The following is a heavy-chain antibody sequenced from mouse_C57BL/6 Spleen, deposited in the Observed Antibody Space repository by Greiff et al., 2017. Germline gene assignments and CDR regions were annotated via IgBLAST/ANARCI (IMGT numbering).Heavy chain of an antibody. CDR2: IDPETGGT. Sequence: VQLQQSGAELVRPGASVTLSCKASGYTFTDYEMHWVKQTPVHGLEWIGAIDPETGGTAYNQKFKGKAILTADKSSSTAYMALRSLTSEDSAVYYCTSYDAYWGQGTLVTVSA. CDR1: GYTFTDYE. J-gene: IGHJ3*01. V-gene: IGHV1-15*01. D-gene: IGHD2-3*01. CDR3: TSYDAY.